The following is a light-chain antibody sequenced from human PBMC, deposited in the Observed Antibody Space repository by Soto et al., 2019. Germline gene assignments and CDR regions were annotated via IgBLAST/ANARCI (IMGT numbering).Light chain of an antibody. J-gene: IGKJ1*01. Sequence: EIVMTQSPATLSVSAGERATLSCRASQSVGTNVAWYQQQRGQAPRLLIYAASTRATGVPARFSGSGSGTQFTLIISSLQSEDVAVYYCQQYGDLPRTFAQGTKVEIK. CDR3: QQYGDLPRT. V-gene: IGKV3-15*01. CDR1: QSVGTN. CDR2: AAS.